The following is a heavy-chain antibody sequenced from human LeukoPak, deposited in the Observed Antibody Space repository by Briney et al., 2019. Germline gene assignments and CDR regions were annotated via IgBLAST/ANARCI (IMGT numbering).Heavy chain of an antibody. J-gene: IGHJ4*02. V-gene: IGHV4-59*12. Sequence: SETLSLTCTVSGGSISSYYWSWIRQPPGKGLEWIGYIYHSGSTNYNPSLKSRVTISVDTSKNQFSLKLSSVTAADTAVYYCARDLGYCSTTTCSLALDYWGQGTLVTVSS. CDR2: IYHSGST. CDR3: ARDLGYCSTTTCSLALDY. CDR1: GGSISSYY. D-gene: IGHD2-2*01.